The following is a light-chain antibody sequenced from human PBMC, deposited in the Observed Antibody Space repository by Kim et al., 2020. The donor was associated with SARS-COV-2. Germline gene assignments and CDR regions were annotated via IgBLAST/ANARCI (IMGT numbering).Light chain of an antibody. V-gene: IGLV4-69*01. CDR1: SGHSSYA. J-gene: IGLJ2*01. Sequence: AQVKLTCTLSSGHSSYAIAWHQQQQEKGPRYLMKLNSDGSHSKGDGVPDRFSGSSSGAERYLTIASLQSEDEADYYCQTWGTGILVFGGGTQLTVL. CDR3: QTWGTGILV. CDR2: LNSDGSH.